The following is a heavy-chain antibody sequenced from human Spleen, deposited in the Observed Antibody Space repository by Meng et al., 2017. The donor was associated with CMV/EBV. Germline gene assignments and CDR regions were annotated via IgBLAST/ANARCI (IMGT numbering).Heavy chain of an antibody. CDR3: ARDLGGNYGMDV. Sequence: GESLKISCAASGFTFSSYAMSWVRQAPGKGLEWVSSISSSSSYIYYADSVKGRFTISRDNAKNSLYLQMNSLRAEDTAVYYCARDLGGNYGMDVWGQGTTVTVSS. CDR1: GFTFSSYA. CDR2: ISSSSSYI. V-gene: IGHV3-21*01. J-gene: IGHJ6*02. D-gene: IGHD1-26*01.